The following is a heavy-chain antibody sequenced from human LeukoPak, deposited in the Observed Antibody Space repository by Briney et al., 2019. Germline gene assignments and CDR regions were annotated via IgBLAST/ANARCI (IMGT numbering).Heavy chain of an antibody. CDR3: AKDLDRGWELLISPFDI. V-gene: IGHV3-23*01. Sequence: QSGGSLRLSCAASGFTFSSYAMSWVRQAPGKGLEWVSAISGSGGSTYYADSVKGRFTISRNNSKNTLYLQMNSLRAEDTAVYYCAKDLDRGWELLISPFDIWGQGTMVTVSS. CDR2: ISGSGGST. D-gene: IGHD1-26*01. J-gene: IGHJ3*02. CDR1: GFTFSSYA.